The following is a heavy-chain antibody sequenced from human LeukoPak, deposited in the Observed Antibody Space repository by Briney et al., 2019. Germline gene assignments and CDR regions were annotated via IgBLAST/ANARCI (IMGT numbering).Heavy chain of an antibody. D-gene: IGHD5-18*01. Sequence: GGSLRLSCAASGFTFSSYAMSWVRQAPGKGLEWVSSFSGSTINTYYADSVKGRFSISRDNSKNTLSLQMNSLRGEDAAVYYCASPAEDTAMVPSYYFDYWGQGTLVTVSS. CDR3: ASPAEDTAMVPSYYFDY. CDR2: FSGSTINT. V-gene: IGHV3-23*01. J-gene: IGHJ4*02. CDR1: GFTFSSYA.